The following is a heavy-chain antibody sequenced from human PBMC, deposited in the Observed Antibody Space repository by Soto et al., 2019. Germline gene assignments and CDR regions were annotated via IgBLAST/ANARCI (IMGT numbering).Heavy chain of an antibody. CDR3: AREMVRGVGSDY. Sequence: ASVKVSCKSSGYPFTSYGSSWVLQAPGQRLEWMGWISTYNGNTKYAQKLQGRVTMTTDTSTSTAYMELRSLRSDDTAVFYCAREMVRGVGSDYWGQGTLVNVSS. V-gene: IGHV1-18*01. D-gene: IGHD3-10*01. CDR2: ISTYNGNT. J-gene: IGHJ4*02. CDR1: GYPFTSYG.